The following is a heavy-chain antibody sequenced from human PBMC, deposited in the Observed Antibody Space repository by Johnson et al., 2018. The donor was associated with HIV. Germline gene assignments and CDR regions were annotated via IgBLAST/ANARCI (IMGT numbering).Heavy chain of an antibody. Sequence: QMLLVESGGGVVQPGRSLRLSCAASGFTFSSYAMHWVRQAPGKGLEWVAVISYDGSNKYYADSVKGRFTISRDNSKNTLYLQMNSLRAEDTAVYYCARHFRGGDRGGFDIWGQGTMVTVSS. CDR1: GFTFSSYA. CDR2: ISYDGSNK. CDR3: ARHFRGGDRGGFDI. D-gene: IGHD3-10*01. V-gene: IGHV3-30*04. J-gene: IGHJ3*02.